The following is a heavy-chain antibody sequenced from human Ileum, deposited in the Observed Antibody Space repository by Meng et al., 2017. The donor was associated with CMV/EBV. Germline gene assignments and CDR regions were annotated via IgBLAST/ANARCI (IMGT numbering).Heavy chain of an antibody. CDR1: GYSFTDYY. Sequence: SVKVSCKASGYSFTDYYIHWVRQAPGQGLERMGWMNPNTGAKNYAQKFQGRVTMTRDTSINTAYIELSNLRSDDTAIYYCAREGDGYTWDYWGQGTLVTVSS. CDR2: MNPNTGAK. J-gene: IGHJ4*02. CDR3: AREGDGYTWDY. V-gene: IGHV1-2*02. D-gene: IGHD5-24*01.